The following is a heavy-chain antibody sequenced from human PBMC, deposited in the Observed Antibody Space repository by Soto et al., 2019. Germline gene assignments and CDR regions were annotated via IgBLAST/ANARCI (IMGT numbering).Heavy chain of an antibody. CDR2: ISGYNGNT. CDR1: GYTFSNYG. Sequence: QVLLVQSGAEVKKPGASVKVSCKASGYTFSNYGISWVRQAPGQGLEWMGWISGYNGNTNYAQNLQGRVTMTTDPSTRTAYMDVRSLRSDDTAVYYCARKSSSSSWSDPWGQGTLVTVSS. D-gene: IGHD6-6*01. CDR3: ARKSSSSSWSDP. V-gene: IGHV1-18*01. J-gene: IGHJ5*02.